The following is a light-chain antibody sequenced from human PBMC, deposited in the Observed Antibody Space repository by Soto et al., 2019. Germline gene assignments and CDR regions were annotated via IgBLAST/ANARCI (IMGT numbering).Light chain of an antibody. J-gene: IGLJ1*01. Sequence: QSLLTQPASVSGSPGQSITISCTGTSNDVGGFNYVSWYQQHPGKAPKLVIYEVRYRPSGLSNRFSGSKSGNTASLTISGLQAEDEADYYCSSYTISTLVFATGTKLTVL. CDR2: EVR. CDR1: SNDVGGFNY. CDR3: SSYTISTLV. V-gene: IGLV2-14*01.